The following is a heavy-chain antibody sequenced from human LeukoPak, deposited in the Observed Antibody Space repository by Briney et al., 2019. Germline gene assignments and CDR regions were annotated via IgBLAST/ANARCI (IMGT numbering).Heavy chain of an antibody. CDR2: INHSGST. CDR1: GGSFSGYY. CDR3: ARGSRFYYDPSGWFDP. J-gene: IGHJ5*02. D-gene: IGHD3-22*01. V-gene: IGHV4-34*01. Sequence: SETLSHTCAVYGGSFSGYYWSWIRQPPGKGLEWIGEINHSGSTNYNPSPKSRVTISVDTSKNQFSLKLSSVTAADTAVYYCARGSRFYYDPSGWFDPWGQGTLVTVSS.